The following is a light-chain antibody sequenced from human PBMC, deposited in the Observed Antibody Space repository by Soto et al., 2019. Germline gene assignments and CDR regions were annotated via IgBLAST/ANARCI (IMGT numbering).Light chain of an antibody. Sequence: QSALTQPASVSGSPGQSITISCTGTSSDVGGYNSVSWYQVHPGKAPKLILYDVGHRPSGVSYRFSGSKSGNTASLTISGLQAADEADYFCSSFTSSMTNVFGSGTKLTVL. CDR2: DVG. CDR3: SSFTSSMTNV. J-gene: IGLJ1*01. CDR1: SSDVGGYNS. V-gene: IGLV2-14*03.